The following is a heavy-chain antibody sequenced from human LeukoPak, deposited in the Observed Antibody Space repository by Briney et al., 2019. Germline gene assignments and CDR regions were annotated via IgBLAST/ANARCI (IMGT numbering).Heavy chain of an antibody. J-gene: IGHJ4*02. V-gene: IGHV3-53*01. D-gene: IGHD6-19*01. CDR2: IYDSGTT. CDR1: GFTFSRYW. CDR3: AGRRSSGWYAY. Sequence: GGSLRLSCAASGFTFSRYWMHWVRQAPGKGLEWVSVIYDSGTTYYADSVKGRFLIFRDTSKNTVDLQMNSLRVEDTAVYYCAGRRSSGWYAYWGQGTLVTVSS.